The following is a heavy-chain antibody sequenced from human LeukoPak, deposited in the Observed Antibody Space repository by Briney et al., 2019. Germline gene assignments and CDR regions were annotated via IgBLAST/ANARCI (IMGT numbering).Heavy chain of an antibody. Sequence: GGSLRLSCAVSGFTFSSYSMNWVRQAPGKGLEWLSYISGTSNTIYYADSVKGRFTVSRDNAKNSLYLQMNSLRADDTAIYYCARDLGSYSSGWYMGFDYWGQGTLVTVSS. CDR2: ISGTSNTI. CDR3: ARDLGSYSSGWYMGFDY. V-gene: IGHV3-48*01. CDR1: GFTFSSYS. D-gene: IGHD6-19*01. J-gene: IGHJ4*02.